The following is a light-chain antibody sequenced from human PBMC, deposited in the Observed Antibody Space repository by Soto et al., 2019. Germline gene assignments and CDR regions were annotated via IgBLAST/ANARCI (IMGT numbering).Light chain of an antibody. V-gene: IGLV4-69*02. CDR1: SGHSSYA. CDR3: QTWGTGIQV. J-gene: IGLJ2*01. Sequence: QPVLTQSPSASASLGASVKLTCTLSSGHSSYAIAWHQQQPERGPRFLMKVNNDGGHTKGDGVPDRFSGSSSGAERYLSISSLQSEDEADYYCQTWGTGIQVFGGGTKLTVL. CDR2: VNNDGGH.